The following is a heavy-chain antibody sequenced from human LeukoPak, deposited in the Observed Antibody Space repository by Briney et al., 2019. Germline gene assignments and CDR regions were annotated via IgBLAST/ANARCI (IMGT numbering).Heavy chain of an antibody. V-gene: IGHV1-46*01. D-gene: IGHD3-9*01. CDR3: ARGPDAYYDILTGYSYFYYYYMDV. Sequence: ASVKVSCKASGYTFTSYYIHWVRQAPGQGLEWMGIINPSGGSTSYAQKFQGRATMTRDTSTSTVYMELSSLRSEDTAVYYCARGPDAYYDILTGYSYFYYYYMDVWGKGTTVTVSS. CDR1: GYTFTSYY. J-gene: IGHJ6*03. CDR2: INPSGGST.